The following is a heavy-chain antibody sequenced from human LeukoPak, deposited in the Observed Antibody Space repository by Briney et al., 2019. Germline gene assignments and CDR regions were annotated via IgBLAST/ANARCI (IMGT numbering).Heavy chain of an antibody. V-gene: IGHV1-3*01. CDR2: INAGNGNT. J-gene: IGHJ4*02. Sequence: APVKVSCKASGYTFTSYAMHWVRQAPGQRLEWMGWINAGNGNTKYSQKFQGRVTITRDTSASTAYMELSSLRSEDTAVYYCAREYSSSWYEPYFDYWGQGTLVTVSS. CDR3: AREYSSSWYEPYFDY. CDR1: GYTFTSYA. D-gene: IGHD6-13*01.